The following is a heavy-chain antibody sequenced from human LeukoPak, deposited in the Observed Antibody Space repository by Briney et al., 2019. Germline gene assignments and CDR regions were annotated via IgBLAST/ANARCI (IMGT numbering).Heavy chain of an antibody. Sequence: SETLSLTCTVSGGSISSYYWSWIRQPPGKGLEWIGYIYYSGSTNYNPSLKSRVTISVDTSKNQFSLKLSSVTAADTAVYYCARDSYSSSWGDAFDIWGQGTMVTVSS. V-gene: IGHV4-59*01. CDR3: ARDSYSSSWGDAFDI. J-gene: IGHJ3*02. CDR2: IYYSGST. CDR1: GGSISSYY. D-gene: IGHD6-13*01.